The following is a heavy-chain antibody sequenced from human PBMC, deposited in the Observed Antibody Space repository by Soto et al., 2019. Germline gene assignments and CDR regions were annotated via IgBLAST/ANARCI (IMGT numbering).Heavy chain of an antibody. J-gene: IGHJ4*02. D-gene: IGHD6-19*01. CDR3: AKSMAMDLIAVAGNFDY. V-gene: IGHV3-23*01. CDR1: GFTFSSYA. CDR2: ISGSGGST. Sequence: GGSLRLSCAASGFTFSSYAMSWVRQAPGKGLEWVSAISGSGGSTYYADSVKGRFTISRDNSKNTLYLQMNSLRAEDTAVYYCAKSMAMDLIAVAGNFDYWGQGTLVTVSS.